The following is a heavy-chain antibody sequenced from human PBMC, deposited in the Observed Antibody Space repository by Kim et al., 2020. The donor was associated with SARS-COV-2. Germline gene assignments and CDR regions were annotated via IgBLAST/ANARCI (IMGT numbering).Heavy chain of an antibody. CDR3: ARGGITMVRGVIIADDAFDI. CDR1: GYIFTSYA. J-gene: IGHJ3*02. Sequence: ASVKVSCKASGYIFTSYAMHWVRQAPGQRFEWMGWINAGNCNTKYSQKFQGRVTINRDTSASTDYMELSSLRSEDTAVYYCARGGITMVRGVIIADDAFDIWGQGTIVTVSS. CDR2: INAGNCNT. V-gene: IGHV1-3*01. D-gene: IGHD3-10*01.